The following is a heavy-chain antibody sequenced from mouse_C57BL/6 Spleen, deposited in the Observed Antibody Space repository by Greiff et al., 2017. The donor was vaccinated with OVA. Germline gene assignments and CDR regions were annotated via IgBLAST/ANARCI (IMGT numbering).Heavy chain of an antibody. V-gene: IGHV5-17*01. J-gene: IGHJ3*01. CDR3: ARGTYDYDEGAWFAY. D-gene: IGHD2-4*01. CDR1: GFTFSDYG. Sequence: EVMLVESGGGLVKPGGSLKLSCAASGFTFSDYGMHWVRQAPEKGLEWVAYISSGSSTIYYADTVKGRFTLSRDNAKNTLFLQMTNLRSEDTAMYYCARGTYDYDEGAWFAYWGQGTLVTVSA. CDR2: ISSGSSTI.